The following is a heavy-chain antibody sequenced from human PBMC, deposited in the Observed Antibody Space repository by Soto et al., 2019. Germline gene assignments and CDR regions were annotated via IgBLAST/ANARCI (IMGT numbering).Heavy chain of an antibody. D-gene: IGHD2-2*01. Sequence: EVQLVESGGGLAQPGGSVRLSCAASGFTFSSYEMNWVRQAPGKTLEWVSYISSAGDSSYYADSVKSRFTISRDNAKNSLYLQMNSMRVEDTAVYYCARVYGSTTTCHVQAFDSWGQGTLVTVSS. V-gene: IGHV3-48*03. J-gene: IGHJ4*02. CDR1: GFTFSSYE. CDR3: ARVYGSTTTCHVQAFDS. CDR2: ISSAGDSS.